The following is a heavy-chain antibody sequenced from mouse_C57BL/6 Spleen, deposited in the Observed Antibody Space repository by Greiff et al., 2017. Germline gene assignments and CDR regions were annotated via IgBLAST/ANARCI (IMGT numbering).Heavy chain of an antibody. CDR1: GYTFPSYW. D-gene: IGHD1-1*01. J-gene: IGHJ4*01. V-gene: IGHV1-69*01. CDR2: IDPSDSYT. CDR3: ARRGSVVAFYYYAMDY. Sequence: YCKASGYTFPSYWMHWVKQRPGQGLEWIGEIDPSDSYTNYNQKFKGKSTLTVDKSSSTAYMQLSSLTSEDSAVYYCARRGSVVAFYYYAMDYWGQGTSVTVSS.